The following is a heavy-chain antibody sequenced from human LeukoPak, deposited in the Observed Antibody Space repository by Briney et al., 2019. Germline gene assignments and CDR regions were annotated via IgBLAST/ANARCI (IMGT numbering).Heavy chain of an antibody. CDR2: IFPGDSDT. V-gene: IGHV5-51*01. D-gene: IGHD2-21*02. CDR1: GYSFISYW. CDR3: ARNFEYCGGDCYDY. J-gene: IGHJ4*02. Sequence: GESLTISCKGSGYSFISYWIGWVRQMPGKGLEWIGIIFPGDSDTRYSPSFQGQVTISADKSIGTAYLQWSSLKASDTAMYYCARNFEYCGGDCYDYWGQGTPVTVSS.